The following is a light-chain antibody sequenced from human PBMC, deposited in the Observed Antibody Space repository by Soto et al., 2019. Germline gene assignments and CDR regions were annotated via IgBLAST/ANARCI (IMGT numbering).Light chain of an antibody. CDR2: DAS. CDR1: RNINNY. J-gene: IGKJ5*01. Sequence: DIQMSQSPSSLSASLRERVTITCQASRNINNYLNWYQQKPGRAPKLLIYDASNLEAGVPSRFRGSGSGTDFTFTISRLQPEDIATYYCQQYENLPTFGQGTRLEIK. CDR3: QQYENLPT. V-gene: IGKV1-33*01.